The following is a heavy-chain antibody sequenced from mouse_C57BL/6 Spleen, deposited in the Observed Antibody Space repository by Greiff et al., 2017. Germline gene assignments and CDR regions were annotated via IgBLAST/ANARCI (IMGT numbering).Heavy chain of an antibody. J-gene: IGHJ1*03. Sequence: EVKLVESGGDLVKPGGSLKLSCAASGFTFSSYGRSWVRQTPDKRLEWVATISGGGRYTYYPVSVKGRFTISRDNAKNTLYLQMSSLKSEDTAMYYCARHGSNWYFDVWGTGTTVTVSS. CDR1: GFTFSSYG. CDR2: ISGGGRYT. D-gene: IGHD4-1*01. V-gene: IGHV5-6*01. CDR3: ARHGSNWYFDV.